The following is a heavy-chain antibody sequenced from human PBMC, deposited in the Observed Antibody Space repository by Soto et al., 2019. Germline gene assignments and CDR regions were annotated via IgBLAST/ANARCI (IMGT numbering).Heavy chain of an antibody. D-gene: IGHD6-6*01. CDR1: VGSISSSNW. CDR2: IYHSGST. V-gene: IGHV4-4*02. J-gene: IGHJ4*02. Sequence: SETLSFTCAVSVGSISSSNWWSWVRHPPGKGLDWVGEIYHSGSTNYNPSLKSRVTISVDKSKNQFSLKLSSVTAADKAVYYCASFGYSSSGYFDYWGQGPLVTVS. CDR3: ASFGYSSSGYFDY.